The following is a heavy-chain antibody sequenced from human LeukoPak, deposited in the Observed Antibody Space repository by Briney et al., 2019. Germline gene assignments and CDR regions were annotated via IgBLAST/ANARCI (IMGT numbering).Heavy chain of an antibody. D-gene: IGHD6-6*01. J-gene: IGHJ4*01. V-gene: IGHV3-74*01. CDR2: ISGDGGVT. Sequence: PGGSLRLSCTASGFTLRNYWMHWVRQVPGKRLVWVSRISGDGGVTNYADSVQGRFTISRDDAKNILYLQINSLRSEDTAVYYCARYSSSSGGASYYLDYWGHGTLVTVSS. CDR1: GFTLRNYW. CDR3: ARYSSSSGGASYYLDY.